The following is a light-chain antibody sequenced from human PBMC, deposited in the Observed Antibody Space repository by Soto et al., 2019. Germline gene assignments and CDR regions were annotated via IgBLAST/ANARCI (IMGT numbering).Light chain of an antibody. CDR2: IKSDGSH. CDR3: QTWGTGVGV. Sequence: QLVLTQSPSASASLVASVKLTCTLSSGHSNYAIAWHQQQPEKGPRYLMKIKSDGSHSKGDGIPDRFSGSSSGAERYLTISSLQSEDEADYYCQTWGTGVGVFGTGTKLTV. J-gene: IGLJ1*01. CDR1: SGHSNYA. V-gene: IGLV4-69*01.